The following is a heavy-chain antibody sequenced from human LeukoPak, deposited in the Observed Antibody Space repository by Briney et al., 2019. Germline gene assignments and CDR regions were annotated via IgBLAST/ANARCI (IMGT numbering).Heavy chain of an antibody. CDR2: MSYDGSDK. V-gene: IGHV3-30*18. D-gene: IGHD2-15*01. CDR3: AKDSNRQGYCSGGSCYPVFQN. Sequence: GGSLRLSCEASGTTFSSHAMHWVRQAPGKGLEWVAVMSYDGSDKYFADSVKGRFTISRDNSKNTLYLQMNSLRAEDTAVYYCAKDSNRQGYCSGGSCYPVFQNWGQSTLVTVSS. CDR1: GTTFSSHA. J-gene: IGHJ1*01.